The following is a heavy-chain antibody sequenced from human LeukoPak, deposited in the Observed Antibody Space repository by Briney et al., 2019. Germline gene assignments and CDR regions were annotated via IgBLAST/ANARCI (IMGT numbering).Heavy chain of an antibody. CDR2: MYTTGST. D-gene: IGHD3-22*01. CDR3: ARDSDYYDTSGYCLDY. Sequence: SETLSLTCTVSGGSISSYYWSWIRQPAGKGLEWIGHMYTTGSTNYNPSLKSRVAISADTSKNEFSLKLSSVTAADTAVYYCARDSDYYDTSGYCLDYWGQGTLVTVSS. CDR1: GGSISSYY. V-gene: IGHV4-4*07. J-gene: IGHJ4*02.